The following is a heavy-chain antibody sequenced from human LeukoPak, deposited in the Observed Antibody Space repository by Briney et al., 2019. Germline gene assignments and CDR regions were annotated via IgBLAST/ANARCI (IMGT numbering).Heavy chain of an antibody. CDR1: GFTFSSYG. CDR2: IRYVGSNK. D-gene: IGHD2-21*02. V-gene: IGHV3-30*02. Sequence: PGGSLRLSCAASGFTFSSYGMHWVRQAPGKGLGGVAFIRYVGSNKYYADSVKGRFTISRDNSKNSLYLQMNSLRAEDTAVYYCAKDREVLAYCGGDCFQSGVDYWGQGTLVTVSS. CDR3: AKDREVLAYCGGDCFQSGVDY. J-gene: IGHJ4*02.